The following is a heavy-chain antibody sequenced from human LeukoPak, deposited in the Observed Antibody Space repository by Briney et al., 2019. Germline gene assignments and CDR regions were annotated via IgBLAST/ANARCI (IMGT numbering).Heavy chain of an antibody. CDR1: GYSISSGYY. CDR2: IYHSGST. Sequence: PSETLSLTCTVSGYSISSGYYWGWIRQPPGKGLEWIGSIYHSGSTYYNPSLKSRVTISVDTSKNQFTLKLSSVTAADTAVYYCARVPAGYCSSTSCSHYYYYMDVWGKGTTVTVSS. J-gene: IGHJ6*03. CDR3: ARVPAGYCSSTSCSHYYYYMDV. D-gene: IGHD2-2*03. V-gene: IGHV4-38-2*02.